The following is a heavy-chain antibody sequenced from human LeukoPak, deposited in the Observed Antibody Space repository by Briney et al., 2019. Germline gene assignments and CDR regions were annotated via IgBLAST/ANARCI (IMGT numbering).Heavy chain of an antibody. V-gene: IGHV3-7*01. Sequence: GGSLRLSCAASGFTFSSYWMSWVRQAPGKGLEWVANIKQDGSEKYYVDSVKGRFTISRDNAKNSLYLQMNSLRAEDTAVYYCARERNSGYDWYFDYWGQGTLATVSS. D-gene: IGHD5-12*01. CDR3: ARERNSGYDWYFDY. CDR2: IKQDGSEK. CDR1: GFTFSSYW. J-gene: IGHJ4*02.